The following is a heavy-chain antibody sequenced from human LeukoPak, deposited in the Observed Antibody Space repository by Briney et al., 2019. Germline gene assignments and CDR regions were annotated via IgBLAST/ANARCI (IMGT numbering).Heavy chain of an antibody. Sequence: GGSLRLSCAASGFTFSNYALSWVRQAPGQGLEWVSSISGRDNSTNYADSVKGCFTISRDNSRNTLYLEMNNLRAEDTAIYYCARDQAYDWYYYYYGMDVWGLGTTVIVSS. CDR3: ARDQAYDWYYYYYGMDV. D-gene: IGHD2-21*02. CDR1: GFTFSNYA. CDR2: ISGRDNST. V-gene: IGHV3-23*01. J-gene: IGHJ6*02.